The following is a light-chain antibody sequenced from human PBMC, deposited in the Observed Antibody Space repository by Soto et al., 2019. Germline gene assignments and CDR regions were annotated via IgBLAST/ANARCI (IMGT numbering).Light chain of an antibody. V-gene: IGKV4-1*01. Sequence: DIVMTQSPDSLAVSLGERATINCKSSQSVLYSSNNKNHLAWYQQKPGQPPKLLIYWASTRESGVPDRFSGSGSGTDFTRTISSLQAEDVSVYYCQQYYSAPPTFGQGTKVEIK. J-gene: IGKJ1*01. CDR2: WAS. CDR1: QSVLYSSNNKNH. CDR3: QQYYSAPPT.